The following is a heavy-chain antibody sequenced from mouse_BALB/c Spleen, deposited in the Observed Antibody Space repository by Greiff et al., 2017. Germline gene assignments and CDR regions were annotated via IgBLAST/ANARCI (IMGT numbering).Heavy chain of an antibody. CDR2: ISSGSSTI. CDR3: ARLDDYDEAY. Sequence: EVQLQESGGGLVQPGGSRKLSCAASGFTFSSFGMHWVRQAPEKGLEWVAYISSGSSTIYYADTVKGRFTISRDNPKNTLFLQMTSLRSEDTAMYYCARLDDYDEAYWGQGTLVTVSA. V-gene: IGHV5-17*02. D-gene: IGHD2-4*01. CDR1: GFTFSSFG. J-gene: IGHJ3*01.